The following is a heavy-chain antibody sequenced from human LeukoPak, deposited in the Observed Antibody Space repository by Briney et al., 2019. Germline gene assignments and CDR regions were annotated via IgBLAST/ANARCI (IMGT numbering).Heavy chain of an antibody. CDR1: GYSISSGYY. D-gene: IGHD3-16*01. J-gene: IGHJ4*02. CDR3: ARHITSNKRFDY. V-gene: IGHV4-38-2*01. Sequence: PSETLSLTCVVSGYSISSGYYWGWIRQPPGKGLEWIGSIYQSGGTFYNPSLKSRVTMSVDTSKNQFSLKLSFVTAADTAVYYCARHITSNKRFDYWGQGTLVTVSS. CDR2: IYQSGGT.